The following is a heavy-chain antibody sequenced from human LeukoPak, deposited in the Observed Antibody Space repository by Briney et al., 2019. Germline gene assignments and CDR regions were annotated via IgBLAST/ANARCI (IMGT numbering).Heavy chain of an antibody. CDR2: MNPNSGNT. D-gene: IGHD3-22*01. V-gene: IGHV1-8*02. CDR1: GGTFSSYA. Sequence: ASVKVSCKASGGTFSSYAISWVRQATGQGLEWMGWMNPNSGNTGYAQKFQGRVTMARNTSISTAYMELSSLRFEDTAVYYCARVYDSSGYWGQGTLVTVSS. CDR3: ARVYDSSGY. J-gene: IGHJ4*02.